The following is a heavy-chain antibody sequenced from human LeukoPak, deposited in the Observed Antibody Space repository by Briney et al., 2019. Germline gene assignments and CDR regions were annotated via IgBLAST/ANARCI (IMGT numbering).Heavy chain of an antibody. J-gene: IGHJ4*02. V-gene: IGHV3-23*01. CDR2: ISDSGGRA. Sequence: GGSLRLSCAVSGITLSNYGMSWVRQAPGKGLEWVAGISDSGGRANYADSVKGRFTISRDNSRNTLYLQMNSLRAEDTAVYFCAKRGVVIRVILVGFHKEAYYFDSWGQGALVTVSS. CDR3: AKRGVVIRVILVGFHKEAYYFDS. D-gene: IGHD3-22*01. CDR1: GITLSNYG.